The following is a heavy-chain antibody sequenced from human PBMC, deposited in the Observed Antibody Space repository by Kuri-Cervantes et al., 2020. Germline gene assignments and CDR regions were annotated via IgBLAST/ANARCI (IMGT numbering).Heavy chain of an antibody. CDR2: ITPFNGNT. D-gene: IGHD2-2*02. V-gene: IGHV1-45*02. CDR1: GYIFTDYC. CDR3: ARDWADCSSTSCYSSNWFDP. J-gene: IGHJ5*02. Sequence: SVKVSCKASGYIFTDYCMHWVRQAPGQALEWMGWITPFNGNTNYAQKFQDRVTITRDRSMSTAYMELSSLRSEDTAVYYCARDWADCSSTSCYSSNWFDPWGQGTLVTVSS.